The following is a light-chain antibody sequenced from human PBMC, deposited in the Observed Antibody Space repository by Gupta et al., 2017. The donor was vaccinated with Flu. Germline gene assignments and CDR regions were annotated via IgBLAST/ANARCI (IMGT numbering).Light chain of an antibody. CDR2: ESS. Sequence: DVVMTQTPVTVSVAPGQPASISCRSSQSLLDSGGKSYLYWYFQRPGQSPQLLIYESSNRFSGVPDRISGSGSGTDFTLNISRVEAEDVGTYYCMQSIHLPLTFGGGTKVEIK. CDR3: MQSIHLPLT. J-gene: IGKJ4*01. V-gene: IGKV2D-29*02. CDR1: QSLLDSGGKSY.